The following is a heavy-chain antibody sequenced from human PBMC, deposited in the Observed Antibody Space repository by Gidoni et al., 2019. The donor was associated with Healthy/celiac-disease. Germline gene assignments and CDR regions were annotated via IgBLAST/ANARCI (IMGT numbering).Heavy chain of an antibody. CDR2: IIPIFGTA. V-gene: IGHV1-69*06. D-gene: IGHD3-9*01. CDR1: GGPFSSSG. CDR3: AREDYDILTGYQRFHYYYGMDV. Sequence: QVQLVQSGAEVKKPGSSVKVSCKASGGPFSSSGITRVRQAPGQGLEWRGGIIPIFGTANYAQKFQGRVTITADKSTSTAYMELSSLRSEDTAVYYCAREDYDILTGYQRFHYYYGMDVWGQGTTVTVSS. J-gene: IGHJ6*02.